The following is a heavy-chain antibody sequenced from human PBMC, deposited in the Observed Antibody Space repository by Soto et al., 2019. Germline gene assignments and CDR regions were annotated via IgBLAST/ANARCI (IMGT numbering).Heavy chain of an antibody. J-gene: IGHJ6*02. CDR1: GFTFSNYA. D-gene: IGHD1-1*01. CDR3: ARSQTGDVDYYYGMDV. V-gene: IGHV3-30-3*01. CDR2: MSNDGGNK. Sequence: QVQLVESGGGVVQPGRSLGLSCAASGFTFSNYAMYWVRQAPGKGLEWVAVMSNDGGNKYYADSVKGRFTTSSDNSKNTLYLPMNSLRAEDTAVYYCARSQTGDVDYYYGMDVWGQGTTVTVSS.